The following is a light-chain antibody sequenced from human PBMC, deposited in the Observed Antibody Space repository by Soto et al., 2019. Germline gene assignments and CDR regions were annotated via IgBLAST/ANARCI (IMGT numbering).Light chain of an antibody. Sequence: QSVLTQPASVSGSPGQSITISCTGTSSDVGAYNYVSWYQQHPGKAPRLMICDVSNRPSGVSNRFSGSKSGNTASLTISGLQAEDEADYYCSSYSTSSTLYVFGTGTKLNVL. CDR3: SSYSTSSTLYV. CDR2: DVS. J-gene: IGLJ1*01. CDR1: SSDVGAYNY. V-gene: IGLV2-14*01.